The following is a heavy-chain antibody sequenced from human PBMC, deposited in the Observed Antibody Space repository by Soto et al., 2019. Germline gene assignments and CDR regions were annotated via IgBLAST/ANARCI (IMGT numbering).Heavy chain of an antibody. CDR3: GNTDCSSASCYTVDN. CDR2: INSSGSAT. J-gene: IGHJ4*02. D-gene: IGHD2-2*02. V-gene: IGHV3-23*05. Sequence: GGSLRLSCAASGFTFGNYAMAWVRQAPGKGLEWVSNINSSGSATYHTDSVKGRFTISRDNSKNTLYLQMNSLRADDTAVYYCGNTDCSSASCYTVDNWGQGTLVTVSS. CDR1: GFTFGNYA.